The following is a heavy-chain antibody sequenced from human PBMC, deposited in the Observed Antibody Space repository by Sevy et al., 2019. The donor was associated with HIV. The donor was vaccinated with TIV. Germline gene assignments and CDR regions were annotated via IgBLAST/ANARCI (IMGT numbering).Heavy chain of an antibody. Sequence: GGSLRLSCAASGFTFSSYGMHWVRQAPGKGLEWVAVISYDGNNQYYADSVKDRFTVSRDNSKNTLVLRMNGLRAEDTAVYYCAKDFDLLLLIDHWGQGTLVTVSS. CDR2: ISYDGNNQ. V-gene: IGHV3-30*18. CDR1: GFTFSSYG. D-gene: IGHD3-9*01. CDR3: AKDFDLLLLIDH. J-gene: IGHJ4*02.